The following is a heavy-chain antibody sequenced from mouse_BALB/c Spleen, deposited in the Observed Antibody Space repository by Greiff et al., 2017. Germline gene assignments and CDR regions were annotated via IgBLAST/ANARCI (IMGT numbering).Heavy chain of an antibody. J-gene: IGHJ3*01. CDR2: INPSTGYT. D-gene: IGHD1-1*01. V-gene: IGHV1-7*01. CDR3: ARHGSSYDWFAY. CDR1: GYTFTSYW. Sequence: QVQLQQSGAELAKPGASVKMSCKASGYTFTSYWMHWVKQRPGQGLEWIGYINPSTGYTEYNQKFKDKATLTADKSSSTAYMQLSSLTSEDSAVYYCARHGSSYDWFAYWGQGTLVTVSA.